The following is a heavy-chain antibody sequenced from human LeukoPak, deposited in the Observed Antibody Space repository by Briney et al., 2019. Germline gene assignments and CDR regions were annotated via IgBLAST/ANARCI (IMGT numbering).Heavy chain of an antibody. CDR3: ARDNGRRRGLLDY. D-gene: IGHD2-8*01. J-gene: IGHJ4*02. CDR2: IIPMFGTV. V-gene: IGHV1-69*01. CDR1: GGTFSSYA. Sequence: ASVKVSCKASGGTFSSYAIHWVRQAPGQGLEWMGGIIPMFGTVNYAQKLQGRVTITADESTTTAFMELSSLRSEDSAVYYCARDNGRRRGLLDYWGQGTLVTVSS.